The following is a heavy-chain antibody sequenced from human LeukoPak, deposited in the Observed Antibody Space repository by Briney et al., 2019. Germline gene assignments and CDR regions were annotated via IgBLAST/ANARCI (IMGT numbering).Heavy chain of an antibody. CDR2: ISSSSSTI. J-gene: IGHJ4*02. CDR1: GFTFSSYS. Sequence: GSLRLSCAASGFTFSSYSMNWVRQAPGKGLEWVSYISSSSSTIYYADSVKGRFTISRDNAKNSLYLQMNSLRAEDTAVYYCASTTYDYVWGSYRPRGYWGQGTLVTVSS. CDR3: ASTTYDYVWGSYRPRGY. D-gene: IGHD3-16*02. V-gene: IGHV3-48*04.